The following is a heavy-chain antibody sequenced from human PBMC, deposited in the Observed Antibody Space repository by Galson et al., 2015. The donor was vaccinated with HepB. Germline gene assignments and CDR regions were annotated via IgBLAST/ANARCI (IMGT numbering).Heavy chain of an antibody. CDR1: GFTFSDYY. V-gene: IGHV3-11*01. D-gene: IGHD3-3*01. CDR2: ISSSGSTI. J-gene: IGHJ2*01. Sequence: SLRLSCAASGFTFSDYYMSWIRQAPGKGLEWVSYISSSGSTIYYADSVKGRFTISRDNAKNSLYLQMNSLRAEDTAVYYCARHALTRAAYYDFWSGYYTPNYWYFDLWGRGTLVTVSS. CDR3: ARHALTRAAYYDFWSGYYTPNYWYFDL.